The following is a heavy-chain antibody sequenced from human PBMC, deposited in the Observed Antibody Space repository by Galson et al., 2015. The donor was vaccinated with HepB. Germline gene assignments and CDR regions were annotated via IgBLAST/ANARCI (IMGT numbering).Heavy chain of an antibody. CDR2: ISYDGSNK. Sequence: SLRLSCAASGFTFSSYGMHWVRQAPGKGLEWVAVISYDGSNKYYADSVKGRFTISRDNSKNTLYLQMNSLRAEDTAVYYCAKELVAARYYYYYGMDVWGQGTTVTVSS. CDR1: GFTFSSYG. J-gene: IGHJ6*02. D-gene: IGHD6-6*01. V-gene: IGHV3-30*18. CDR3: AKELVAARYYYYYGMDV.